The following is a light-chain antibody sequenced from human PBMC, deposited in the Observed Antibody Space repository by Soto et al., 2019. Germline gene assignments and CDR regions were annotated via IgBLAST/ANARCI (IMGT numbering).Light chain of an antibody. V-gene: IGKV2-30*02. CDR3: MQGTHWPIT. CDR1: QSLVHSDGIAY. J-gene: IGKJ5*01. CDR2: KVS. Sequence: VVMTQSPLSPPVTLGQPASISCRSNQSLVHSDGIAYFSWFQQRPGRSPRRLIYKVSNRDSGVPARFSGSGSGTDFALKISRVEAEDVGVYYCMQGTHWPITFGQGTRLEIK.